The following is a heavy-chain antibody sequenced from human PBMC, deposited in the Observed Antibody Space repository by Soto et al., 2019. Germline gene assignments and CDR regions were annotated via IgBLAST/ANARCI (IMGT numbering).Heavy chain of an antibody. CDR2: VYYSVST. CDR3: ARAETPGIHYSDC. Sequence: PSETLSLTCTVTGDSVNSYYWSWMRQPPGKGLECMGYVYYSVSTNYNPSLKSRVTISVYTSKNQISLRLKSVTAADTAVYYCARAETPGIHYSDCWGHESLVNVSS. CDR1: GDSVNSYY. D-gene: IGHD6-13*01. V-gene: IGHV4-59*02. J-gene: IGHJ4*01.